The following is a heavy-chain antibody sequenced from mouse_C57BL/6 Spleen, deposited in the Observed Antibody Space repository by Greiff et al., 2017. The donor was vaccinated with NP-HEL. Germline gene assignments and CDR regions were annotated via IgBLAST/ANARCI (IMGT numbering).Heavy chain of an antibody. J-gene: IGHJ3*01. CDR2: INPNNGGT. CDR1: GYTFTDYN. CDR3: AREVYDYDWFAY. Sequence: VQLQQSGPELVKPGASVKMSCKASGYTFTDYNMHWVKQSHGKSLEWIGYINPNNGGTSYNQKFKGKATLTVNKSSSTAYMELRRLTSEDSAVYYCAREVYDYDWFAYWGQGTLVTVSA. V-gene: IGHV1-22*01. D-gene: IGHD2-4*01.